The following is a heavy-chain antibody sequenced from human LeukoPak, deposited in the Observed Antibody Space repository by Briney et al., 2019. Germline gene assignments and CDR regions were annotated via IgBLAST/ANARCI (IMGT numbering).Heavy chain of an antibody. CDR1: GFTFSSYS. J-gene: IGHJ4*02. V-gene: IGHV3-21*01. D-gene: IGHD6-13*01. Sequence: PGGSLRLSCAASGFTFSSYSMNWVRQAPGKGLEWVSSISSSSSYIYYADSVKGRFTISRDNAKNSLYLQMNSLGAEDTAVYYCARGAAAAGTYFDYGGQETLFPVS. CDR2: ISSSSSYI. CDR3: ARGAAAAGTYFDY.